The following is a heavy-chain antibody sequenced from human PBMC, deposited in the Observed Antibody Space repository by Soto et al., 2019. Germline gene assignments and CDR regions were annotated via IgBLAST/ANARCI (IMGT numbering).Heavy chain of an antibody. CDR3: TGQGGYDFWSGSTGY. CDR2: IYHTGNT. D-gene: IGHD3-3*01. J-gene: IGHJ4*02. CDR1: GGSITSSRYY. V-gene: IGHV4-39*01. Sequence: SETLSLTCTVSGGSITSSRYYWGWIRQSPGKGLEWIGTIYHTGNTYYNPSLKSQVSISVDTSKNQFSLRLISLTAADTAVYFCTGQGGYDFWSGSTGYWGQGALVTVSS.